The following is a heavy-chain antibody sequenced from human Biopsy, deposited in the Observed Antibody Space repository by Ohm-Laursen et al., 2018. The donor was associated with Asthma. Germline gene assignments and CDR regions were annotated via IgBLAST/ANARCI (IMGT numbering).Heavy chain of an antibody. D-gene: IGHD4-23*01. Sequence: SQTLSLTCTVSGDSITSGGCCWNWIRQHPGKGLEWIGYIHHSGTTYYNPSLKSRVTISVDTSKNQFSLKLSSVTAADTAVYYCARDTYGGNAAYYYGMDVWGQGTTVTVSS. CDR3: ARDTYGGNAAYYYGMDV. CDR1: GDSITSGGCC. CDR2: IHHSGTT. J-gene: IGHJ6*02. V-gene: IGHV4-31*03.